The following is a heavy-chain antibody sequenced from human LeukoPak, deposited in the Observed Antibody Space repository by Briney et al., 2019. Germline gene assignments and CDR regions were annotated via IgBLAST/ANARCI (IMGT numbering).Heavy chain of an antibody. V-gene: IGHV1-18*01. J-gene: IGHJ3*02. CDR1: GYTFTSYG. CDR2: ISAYNGNT. D-gene: IGHD3-22*01. CDR3: ARASRRITMIVVVITDDAFDI. Sequence: GASVKVSCKASGYTFTSYGISWVRQAPGQGLEWMGWISAYNGNTNYAQKLQGRVTMTTDTSTSTAYMELRSLRSDDTAVYYCARASRRITMIVVVITDDAFDIWGQGTMVTVSS.